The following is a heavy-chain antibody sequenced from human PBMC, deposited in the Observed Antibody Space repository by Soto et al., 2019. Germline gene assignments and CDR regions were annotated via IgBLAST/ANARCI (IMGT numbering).Heavy chain of an antibody. CDR3: CKTTSFYFDIGALLFS. D-gene: IGHD3-22*01. CDR2: VSGDGKST. CDR1: GLNFSKFA. V-gene: IGHV3-23*01. J-gene: IGHJ5*01. Sequence: GPLRLSCAASGLNFSKFAMTWVRRAPGKGLEWLAAVSGDGKSTYYADSANGRFPISRDNSRNTVSLLLTSLRVDDTALYYCCKTTSFYFDIGALLFSWGHGTLVTVSS.